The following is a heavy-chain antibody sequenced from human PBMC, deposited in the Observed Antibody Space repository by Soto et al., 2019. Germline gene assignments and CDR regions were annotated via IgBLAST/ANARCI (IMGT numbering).Heavy chain of an antibody. CDR3: ARVLESKYSSSSGWFDP. J-gene: IGHJ5*02. CDR2: ILPIFGTT. CDR1: GGSFSNSS. V-gene: IGHV1-69*13. D-gene: IGHD6-6*01. Sequence: SVRVSCKXSGGSFSNSSFSWVRQAPGQGLQWMGGILPIFGTTKYAQRFQGRVTITADESTSTAYMEVSSLRSDDTGVYYCARVLESKYSSSSGWFDPWGPGTLVTVSS.